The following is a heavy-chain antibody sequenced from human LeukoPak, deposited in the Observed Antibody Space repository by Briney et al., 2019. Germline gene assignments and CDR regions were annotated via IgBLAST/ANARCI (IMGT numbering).Heavy chain of an antibody. D-gene: IGHD5-18*01. CDR3: ARATRTAMVTYYFDY. J-gene: IGHJ4*02. CDR1: GGSFSGYY. CDR2: INHSGST. Sequence: SETLSLTCAVYGGSFSGYYWSWIRQPPGKGLEWIGEINHSGSTNYNPSLKSRVTISVDTSKSQFSLKLSSVTAADTAVYYCARATRTAMVTYYFDYWGQGTLVTVSS. V-gene: IGHV4-34*01.